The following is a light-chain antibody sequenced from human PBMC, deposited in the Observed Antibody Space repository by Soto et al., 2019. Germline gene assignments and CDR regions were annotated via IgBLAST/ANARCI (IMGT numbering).Light chain of an antibody. CDR2: GAA. V-gene: IGKV3-15*01. Sequence: IVMTQSPATLSVSPGERATLSCRASQSVFSSLAWYQQKPGQAPRLLIYGAATRATGVPARFSGSGSGTEFTLTISSLQSEDFAIYYCQQYYNTPRTFGQGTKLEIK. J-gene: IGKJ2*01. CDR3: QQYYNTPRT. CDR1: QSVFSS.